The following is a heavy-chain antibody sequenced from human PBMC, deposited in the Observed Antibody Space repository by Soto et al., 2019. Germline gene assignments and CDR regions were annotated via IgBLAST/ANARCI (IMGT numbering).Heavy chain of an antibody. CDR3: ARPAPNLRRDDAFDI. V-gene: IGHV4-34*01. D-gene: IGHD3-16*01. CDR1: GESLNYFY. CDR2: FYDGGST. Sequence: SETLSLTCAVYGESLNYFYWSWIRQAPGKGLEWIGEFYDGGSTYYNPSLKSRVTISVDTSKNQFSLKLSSVTAADTAVYYCARPAPNLRRDDAFDIWGQGTMVTVSS. J-gene: IGHJ3*02.